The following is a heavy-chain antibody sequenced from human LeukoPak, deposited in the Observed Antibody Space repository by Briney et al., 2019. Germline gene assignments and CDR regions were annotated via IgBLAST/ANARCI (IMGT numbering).Heavy chain of an antibody. CDR2: IGGSGGST. CDR3: AKGLYDSRDAFDI. Sequence: GGSLRLSCAASGFTFSSYAMSWVRQAPGKGLEWVSAIGGSGGSTYYADSVKGRFTISRDNSKNTLYLQMSSLRAEDTAVYYCAKGLYDSRDAFDIWGQGTMVTVSS. CDR1: GFTFSSYA. J-gene: IGHJ3*02. D-gene: IGHD3-22*01. V-gene: IGHV3-23*01.